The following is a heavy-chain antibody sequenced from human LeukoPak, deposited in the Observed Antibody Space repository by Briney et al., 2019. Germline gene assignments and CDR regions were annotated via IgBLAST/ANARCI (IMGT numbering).Heavy chain of an antibody. V-gene: IGHV3-21*01. CDR3: ARDRSGWYYFDY. CDR2: ISSSSSYI. J-gene: IGHJ4*02. CDR1: GFTFTDSY. Sequence: GGSLRLSCAASGFTFTDSYMTWVRQAPGKGLEWVSSISSSSSYIYYADSVKGRFTISRDNAKNSLYLQMNSLRAEDTAVYYCARDRSGWYYFDYWGQGTLVTVSS. D-gene: IGHD6-19*01.